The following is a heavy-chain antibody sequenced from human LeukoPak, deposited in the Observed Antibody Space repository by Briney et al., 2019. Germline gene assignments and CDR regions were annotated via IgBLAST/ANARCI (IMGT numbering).Heavy chain of an antibody. Sequence: SETLSLTCTVSGGSISIFYWSWIRQPPGKGLEWVGDIYYSGTTNYNPSLKSRLTISLDTSKNQFSLRLTSVTAADTAVYYCARIDAVAATPTSFDYWGQGTLVTVSS. CDR1: GGSISIFY. CDR3: ARIDAVAATPTSFDY. V-gene: IGHV4-59*01. D-gene: IGHD6-19*01. CDR2: IYYSGTT. J-gene: IGHJ4*02.